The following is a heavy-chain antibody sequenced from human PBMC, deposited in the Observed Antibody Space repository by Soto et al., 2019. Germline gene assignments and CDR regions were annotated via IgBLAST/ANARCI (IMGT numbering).Heavy chain of an antibody. V-gene: IGHV1-69*13. D-gene: IGHD3-22*01. CDR2: IIPILGTA. Sequence: SVKVSCKASGGTFSSYAISWVRQAPGQGLEWMGGIIPILGTANYAQKFQGRVTITADESTSTAYMELSSLRSEDTAVYYCARFLYYYDSSGYSIYYYYGMDVWGQGTTVTVSS. J-gene: IGHJ6*02. CDR1: GGTFSSYA. CDR3: ARFLYYYDSSGYSIYYYYGMDV.